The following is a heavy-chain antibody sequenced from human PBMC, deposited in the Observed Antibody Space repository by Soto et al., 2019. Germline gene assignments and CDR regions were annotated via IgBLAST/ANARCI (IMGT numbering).Heavy chain of an antibody. Sequence: SETLSLTCAVYGGSFSGYYWSWIRQPPGKGLEWIGEINHSGSTNYNPSLKSRVTISVDTSKNQFSLKLSSVTAADTAVHYCARGEMATIRIGYFDYWGQGTLVTAPQ. CDR1: GGSFSGYY. CDR2: INHSGST. J-gene: IGHJ4*02. CDR3: ARGEMATIRIGYFDY. D-gene: IGHD5-12*01. V-gene: IGHV4-34*01.